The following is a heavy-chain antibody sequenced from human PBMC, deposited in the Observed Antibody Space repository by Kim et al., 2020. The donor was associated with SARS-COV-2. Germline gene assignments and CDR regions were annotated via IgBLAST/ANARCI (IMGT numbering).Heavy chain of an antibody. D-gene: IGHD6-19*01. CDR3: ARGLMVAGVDY. J-gene: IGHJ4*02. CDR2: INAGNGNT. V-gene: IGHV1-3*01. CDR1: GYTFTSYA. Sequence: ASVKVSCKASGYTFTSYAMHWVRQAPGQRLEWMGWINAGNGNTKYSQKFQGRVTITRDTSASTAYMELSSLRSEDTAVYYFARGLMVAGVDYWGQGTLVTVSS.